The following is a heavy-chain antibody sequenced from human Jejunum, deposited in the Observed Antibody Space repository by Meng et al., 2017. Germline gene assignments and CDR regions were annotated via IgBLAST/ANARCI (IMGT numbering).Heavy chain of an antibody. Sequence: QVKLLRSGSEVKKPGASVKISCKASGYIFTSYYFHWVRQAPGQGLEWMGLISPTDGSTTYAQKFQARVTMTTDTSTSTVYMDLSSLRSDDTAVYYCARDSSAYWFDYWGQGTLVTVSS. J-gene: IGHJ4*02. CDR2: ISPTDGST. CDR1: GYIFTSYY. V-gene: IGHV1-46*01. D-gene: IGHD3-22*01. CDR3: ARDSSAYWFDY.